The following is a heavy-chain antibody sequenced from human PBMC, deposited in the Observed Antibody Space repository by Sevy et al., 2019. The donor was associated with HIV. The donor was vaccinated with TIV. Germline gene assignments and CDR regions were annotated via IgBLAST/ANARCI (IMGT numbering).Heavy chain of an antibody. Sequence: SETLSLTCTVSGGSISNYFWSWIRQTPGKGLEWIGYIYYSGSTNYNPSLKSRVTISVETSKNQFSLKLSSVTAADTAVYYCARESIGAVGDFDYWGQGTLVTVSS. CDR1: GGSISNYF. V-gene: IGHV4-59*01. CDR3: ARESIGAVGDFDY. D-gene: IGHD6-13*01. CDR2: IYYSGST. J-gene: IGHJ4*02.